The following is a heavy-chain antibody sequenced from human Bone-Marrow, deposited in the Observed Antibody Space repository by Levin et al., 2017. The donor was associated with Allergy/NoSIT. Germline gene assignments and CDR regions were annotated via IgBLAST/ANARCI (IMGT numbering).Heavy chain of an antibody. CDR1: GGTFSTYA. J-gene: IGHJ6*02. Sequence: GGSLRLSCEASGGTFSTYAFSWVRQAPGQGLEWMGGIIPLFGAADYAQKFQGRGTITADESTNTVYLELSRLTSEDTAIYYCAKNGEWSCSGGSCKPNYYGMDVWGQGTTVTVSS. D-gene: IGHD2-15*01. V-gene: IGHV1-69*01. CDR3: AKNGEWSCSGGSCKPNYYGMDV. CDR2: IIPLFGAA.